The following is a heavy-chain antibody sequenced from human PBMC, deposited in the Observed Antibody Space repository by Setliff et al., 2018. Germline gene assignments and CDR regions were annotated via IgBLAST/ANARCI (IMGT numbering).Heavy chain of an antibody. CDR3: ATEDPHLSSGGPDS. Sequence: GGSLRLSCAASGFTFSSYSMNWVRQAPGKGLEWVSTINSGSDLIYYADSVQGRFTISRDNAKNSLYLQMNSLRAEDTAVYYCATEDPHLSSGGPDSWGQGTQVTVSS. CDR2: INSGSDLI. J-gene: IGHJ4*02. D-gene: IGHD3-10*01. V-gene: IGHV3-21*04. CDR1: GFTFSSYS.